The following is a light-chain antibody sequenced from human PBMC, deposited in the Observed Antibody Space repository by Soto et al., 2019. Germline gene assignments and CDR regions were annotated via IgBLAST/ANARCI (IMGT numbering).Light chain of an antibody. V-gene: IGKV3-20*01. Sequence: EIVLTQSPCTLSLSPGERATLSCSASQSVKSSYLAWYQQKAGQAPRLLIYGVSTGATGIPDRFSGSGSGTDFTLTISRLEPEDFAVYVCQVYGSSSKTFGQGTKVDIK. CDR1: QSVKSSY. CDR3: QVYGSSSKT. CDR2: GVS. J-gene: IGKJ1*01.